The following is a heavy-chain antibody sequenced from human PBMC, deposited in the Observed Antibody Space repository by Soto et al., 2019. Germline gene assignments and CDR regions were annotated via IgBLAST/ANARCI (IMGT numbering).Heavy chain of an antibody. CDR2: ISAYNGNT. CDR3: AKSTVPGIVATSFDY. CDR1: GYTFTNFG. Sequence: GASVKVSCKASGYTFTNFGISWVRQAPGQGLEWMGWISAYNGNTNYAQKFQGRVAMTTDTSTSTAYMELNSLRADDTAVYYCAKSTVPGIVATSFDYWGQGTLVTVSS. J-gene: IGHJ4*02. D-gene: IGHD5-12*01. V-gene: IGHV1-18*01.